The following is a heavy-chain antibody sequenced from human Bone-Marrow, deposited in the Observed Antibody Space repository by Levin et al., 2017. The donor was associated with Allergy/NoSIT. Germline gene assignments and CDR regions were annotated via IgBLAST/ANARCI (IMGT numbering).Heavy chain of an antibody. Sequence: VASVKVSCKASGYTFTNYAIGWVRQAPGQGLEWMGWVSAYNGNTIYAQKLQGRVTMTADTSTTTAYMELRSLRSANTAVYYCARGRDYYYYMDVWGKGTTVTVSS. V-gene: IGHV1-18*01. CDR3: ARGRDYYYYMDV. CDR1: GYTFTNYA. J-gene: IGHJ6*03. CDR2: VSAYNGNT.